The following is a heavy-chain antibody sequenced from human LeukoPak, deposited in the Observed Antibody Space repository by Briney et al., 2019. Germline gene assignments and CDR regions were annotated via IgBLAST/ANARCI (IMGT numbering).Heavy chain of an antibody. D-gene: IGHD1-7*01. CDR1: GGTFSSYA. CDR3: ARDLLELKVFHAFDI. CDR2: IIPIFGTA. V-gene: IGHV1-69*13. Sequence: SVKVSCKASGGTFSSYAISWVRQAPGQGLEWMGGIIPIFGTANYAQKFQGRVTITADESTGTAYMELSSLRSEDTAVYYCARDLLELKVFHAFDIWGQGTMVTVSS. J-gene: IGHJ3*02.